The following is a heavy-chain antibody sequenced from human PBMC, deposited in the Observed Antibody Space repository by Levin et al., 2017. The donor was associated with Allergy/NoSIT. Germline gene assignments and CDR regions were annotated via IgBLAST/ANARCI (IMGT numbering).Heavy chain of an antibody. D-gene: IGHD3-22*01. CDR2: INGGATGT. V-gene: IGHV3-23*01. J-gene: IGHJ4*02. CDR3: AKGTNYESGGILD. Sequence: HAGGSLRLSCAASGFTFSNYAMNWVRQAPGKGLEWVSSINGGATGTYYADSVKGRFTISRDTSKNMLFLQMNSLTAEDTAFYYCAKGTNYESGGILDWGQGTLVTVSA. CDR1: GFTFSNYA.